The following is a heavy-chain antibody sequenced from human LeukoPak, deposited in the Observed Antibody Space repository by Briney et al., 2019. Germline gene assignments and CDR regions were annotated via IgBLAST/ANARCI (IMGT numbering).Heavy chain of an antibody. J-gene: IGHJ6*02. Sequence: ASVKVSCKASGGTFSSYAISWVRQAPGQGLEWMGWINTNTGNPTYAQGFTGRFVFSLDTSVSTAHLQISSLKAEDTAVYYCARVEYCSGGSCFLYYYYYGMDVWGQGTTVTVSS. CDR2: INTNTGNP. V-gene: IGHV7-4-1*02. CDR3: ARVEYCSGGSCFLYYYYYGMDV. CDR1: GGTFSSYA. D-gene: IGHD2-15*01.